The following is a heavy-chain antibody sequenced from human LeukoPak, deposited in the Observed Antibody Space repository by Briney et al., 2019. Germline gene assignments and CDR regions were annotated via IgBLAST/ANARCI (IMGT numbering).Heavy chain of an antibody. J-gene: IGHJ4*02. Sequence: GGTLRLSCAASGFTFNNYGMSWVRQAPGKGLEWVSAISGSGGSTYYADSVKGRFTISRDNSKNTLYLQMNSLRAEDTAVYYCARDSEGMLDYWGQGTLVTVSS. CDR1: GFTFNNYG. V-gene: IGHV3-23*01. CDR3: ARDSEGMLDY. CDR2: ISGSGGST.